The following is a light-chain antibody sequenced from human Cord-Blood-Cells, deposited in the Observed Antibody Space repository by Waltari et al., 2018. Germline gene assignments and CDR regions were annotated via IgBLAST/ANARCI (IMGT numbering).Light chain of an antibody. CDR3: QQRSNWLT. V-gene: IGKV3-11*01. J-gene: IGKJ4*01. Sequence: EIVLTQSPATLSLSPGESATLSCRASQSVSSYLAWYQQNPGQAPRLLIYDASNRATGIPARFSGSGSGTDFTLTSSSLEPEDFAVYYCQQRSNWLTFGGGTKVEIK. CDR2: DAS. CDR1: QSVSSY.